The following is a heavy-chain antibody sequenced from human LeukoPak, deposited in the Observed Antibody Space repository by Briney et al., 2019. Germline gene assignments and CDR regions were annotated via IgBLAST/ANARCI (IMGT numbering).Heavy chain of an antibody. V-gene: IGHV3-33*01. CDR2: IWYDGSNK. CDR3: ARYGSTSWPTIGY. CDR1: GFTFSSYG. Sequence: GRSLRLSCAASGFTFSSYGMHWVRQAPGKGLEWVAVIWYDGSNKYYADSVKGRFTISRDNSKSTLYLQMNSLRAEDTAVYYCARYGSTSWPTIGYWGQGTLVTVSS. D-gene: IGHD2-2*01. J-gene: IGHJ4*02.